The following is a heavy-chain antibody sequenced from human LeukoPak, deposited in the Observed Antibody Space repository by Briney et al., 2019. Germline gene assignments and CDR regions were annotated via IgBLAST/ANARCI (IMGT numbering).Heavy chain of an antibody. CDR2: ISAYSGNT. D-gene: IGHD5-18*01. J-gene: IGHJ4*02. V-gene: IGHV1-18*01. CDR1: GYTFTNYG. CDR3: ARDIATIQHQE. Sequence: GASVKVSCKASGYTFTNYGISWVRQAPGQGLEWMGWISAYSGNTNYVQKLQGRVTMATDTSTSTAYMELRSLRSDDTAVYYCARDIATIQHQEWGQGTLVTVSS.